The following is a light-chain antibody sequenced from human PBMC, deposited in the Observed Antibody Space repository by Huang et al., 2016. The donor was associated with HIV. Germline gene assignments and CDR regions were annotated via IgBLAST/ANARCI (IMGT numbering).Light chain of an antibody. Sequence: EIVMTQSPATLSVSPGERATLSCRASQSVNSNLAWYQQKPGQAPRILIYGASTRAPGIPARFSGSGSGTEFTLTISSLQSEDFAVYSCQQYNNWPLTFGGGTKVEIK. CDR3: QQYNNWPLT. J-gene: IGKJ4*01. V-gene: IGKV3-15*01. CDR1: QSVNSN. CDR2: GAS.